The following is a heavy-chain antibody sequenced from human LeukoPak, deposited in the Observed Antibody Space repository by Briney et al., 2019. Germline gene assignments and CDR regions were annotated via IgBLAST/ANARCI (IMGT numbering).Heavy chain of an antibody. J-gene: IGHJ4*02. V-gene: IGHV4-59*08. CDR3: ASLTGTARGY. D-gene: IGHD1-7*01. Sequence: SETLSLTCTVSGASISSYYWSWIRQPPGKGLEWIGYIYDSGSTNYNPSLKSRVTLSLDTSMNQFSLKLSSVTAADTAVYYCASLTGTARGYWGQGTLVTVSS. CDR1: GASISSYY. CDR2: IYDSGST.